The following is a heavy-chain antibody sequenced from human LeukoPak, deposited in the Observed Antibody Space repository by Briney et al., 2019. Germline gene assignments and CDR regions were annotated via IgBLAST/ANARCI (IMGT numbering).Heavy chain of an antibody. D-gene: IGHD3-10*01. CDR2: IDPSDSYT. J-gene: IGHJ6*02. CDR1: GYSLTSYW. Sequence: GESLKISCKGSGYSLTSYWISWVRQMPGKGLEWMGRIDPSDSYTNYSPSFQGHVTISADKSISTAYLQWSSLKASDTAMYYCATKGVWFGELSKAYYYYGMDVWGQGTTVTVSS. CDR3: ATKGVWFGELSKAYYYYGMDV. V-gene: IGHV5-10-1*01.